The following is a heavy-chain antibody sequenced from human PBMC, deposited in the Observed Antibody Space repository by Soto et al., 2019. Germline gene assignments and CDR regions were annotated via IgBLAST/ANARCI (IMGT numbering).Heavy chain of an antibody. D-gene: IGHD1-26*01. J-gene: IGHJ4*02. CDR3: ARGGAMGVDY. Sequence: GGSLRLSCTASGFTFNTHWMHWVRQAPGKGLVWVSRIYFDGITTNYADSVKGRLTVSRDNAKNTVYLHVNTLRDEDTDVYYCARGGAMGVDYWGQGTLVTVSS. CDR2: IYFDGITT. V-gene: IGHV3-74*01. CDR1: GFTFNTHW.